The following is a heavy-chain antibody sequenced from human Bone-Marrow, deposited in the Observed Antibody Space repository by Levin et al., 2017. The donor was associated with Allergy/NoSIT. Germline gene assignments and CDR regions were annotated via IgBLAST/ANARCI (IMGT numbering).Heavy chain of an antibody. Sequence: PGGSLRLSCKASGYTFTSYDINWVRQATGQGLEWMGWMNPNTGDTGYAQKFRGRVTMTRDTSISTAYMELSSLKSEDTAVYYCAKNPASTGDLDDWGQGTLVTVSS. D-gene: IGHD7-27*01. V-gene: IGHV1-8*01. J-gene: IGHJ4*02. CDR1: GYTFTSYD. CDR2: MNPNTGDT. CDR3: AKNPASTGDLDD.